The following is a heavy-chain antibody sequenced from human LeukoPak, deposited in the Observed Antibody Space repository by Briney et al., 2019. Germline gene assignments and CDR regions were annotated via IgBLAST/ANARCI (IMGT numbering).Heavy chain of an antibody. Sequence: PGGSLRLSCAASEFIFRNYVVAWVRQAPGKGLEWVSQISNSGGSTYYADSVKGRFTISRDNAKNSLYLQMNSLRAEDTAVYYCARDAPPLAYYYAFDYWGQGTLVTVSS. CDR3: ARDAPPLAYYYAFDY. D-gene: IGHD3-10*01. J-gene: IGHJ4*02. CDR1: EFIFRNYV. V-gene: IGHV3-21*01. CDR2: ISNSGGST.